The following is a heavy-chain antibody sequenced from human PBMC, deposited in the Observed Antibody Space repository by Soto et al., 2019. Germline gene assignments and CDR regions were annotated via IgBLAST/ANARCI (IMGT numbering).Heavy chain of an antibody. CDR1: GGSFREYY. D-gene: IGHD3-16*01. CDR2: INQSGTT. Sequence: SETLSLTCAVNGGSFREYYWSWIRQPPGKGLEWIGEINQSGTTHYNPSLKRRVNISIDTSKDQFSLNLTSVTAADTATYFCARDIITVIGGEIYYYFGMDVWGQGTTVTVSS. J-gene: IGHJ6*02. V-gene: IGHV4-34*01. CDR3: ARDIITVIGGEIYYYFGMDV.